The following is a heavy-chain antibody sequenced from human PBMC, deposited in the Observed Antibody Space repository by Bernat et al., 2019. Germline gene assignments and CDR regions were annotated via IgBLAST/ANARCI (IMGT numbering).Heavy chain of an antibody. CDR3: AGPPPGLHIVIGAFDI. Sequence: QVQLVESGGGVVQPGRSLRLSCAASGFTFSSYAMHWVRQAPGKGLEWVAVISYDGSNKSYADSVKGRFTISRDKSKNTLYLQMNSLRAEDTAVYYCAGPPPGLHIVIGAFDIWGQGTMVTVSS. CDR1: GFTFSSYA. J-gene: IGHJ3*02. V-gene: IGHV3-30-3*01. D-gene: IGHD3-10*01. CDR2: ISYDGSNK.